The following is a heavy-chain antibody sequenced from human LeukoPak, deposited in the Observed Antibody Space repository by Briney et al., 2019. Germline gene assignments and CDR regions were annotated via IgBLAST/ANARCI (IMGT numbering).Heavy chain of an antibody. CDR1: GFTFDDYG. V-gene: IGHV3-20*01. Sequence: GGSLRLSCAASGFTFDDYGMSWVRQAPGKGLEWVSGINWNGGSTGYADSVKGRFTISRDNAKNSLYLQMNSLRAEDTALYHCARASVAGTYDAFDIWGQGTMVTVSS. J-gene: IGHJ3*02. CDR3: ARASVAGTYDAFDI. D-gene: IGHD6-19*01. CDR2: INWNGGST.